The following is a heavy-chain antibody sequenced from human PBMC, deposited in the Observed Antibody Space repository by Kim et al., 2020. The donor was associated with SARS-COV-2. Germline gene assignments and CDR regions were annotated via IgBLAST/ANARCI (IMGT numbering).Heavy chain of an antibody. Sequence: GGSLRLSCAASGFTFSSYGMHWVRQAPGKGLEWVAVISYDGSNKYYADSVKGRFTISRDNSKNTLYLQMNSLRAEDTAVYYCARDGTLAAVFDYWGQGTLVTVSS. CDR2: ISYDGSNK. D-gene: IGHD6-13*01. CDR1: GFTFSSYG. CDR3: ARDGTLAAVFDY. V-gene: IGHV3-30*03. J-gene: IGHJ4*02.